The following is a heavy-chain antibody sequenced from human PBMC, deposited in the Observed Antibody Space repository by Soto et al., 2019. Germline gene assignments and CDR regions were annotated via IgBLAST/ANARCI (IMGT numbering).Heavy chain of an antibody. Sequence: QVQLVESGGGVVQPGRSLRLSCAASGFTFSSYGMHWVRQAPGKGLEWVAVISYDGSNKYYADSVKGRFTISRDNSKNTLYLQMNSLRAGDTAVYYCANDPRRSHRGYGDSWGQGPLVTVSS. J-gene: IGHJ4*02. D-gene: IGHD5-12*01. CDR3: ANDPRRSHRGYGDS. CDR1: GFTFSSYG. CDR2: ISYDGSNK. V-gene: IGHV3-30*18.